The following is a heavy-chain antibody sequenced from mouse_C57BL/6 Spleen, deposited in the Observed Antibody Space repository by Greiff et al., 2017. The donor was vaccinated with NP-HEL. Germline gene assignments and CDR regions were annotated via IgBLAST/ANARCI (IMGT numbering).Heavy chain of an antibody. CDR3: ARGGTFAWFAY. Sequence: VQLQQSGAELVRPGASVTLSCKASGYTFTDYEMHWVKQTPVHGLEWIGAIDPETGGTAYNQKFKGKAILTADKSSSTAYMQLSSLTSEDSAVYYCARGGTFAWFAYWGQGTLVTVSA. CDR2: IDPETGGT. J-gene: IGHJ3*01. CDR1: GYTFTDYE. V-gene: IGHV1-15*01.